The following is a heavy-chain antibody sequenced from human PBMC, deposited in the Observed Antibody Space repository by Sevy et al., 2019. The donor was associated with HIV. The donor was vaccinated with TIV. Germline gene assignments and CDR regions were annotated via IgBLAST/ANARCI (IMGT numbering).Heavy chain of an antibody. D-gene: IGHD6-19*01. Sequence: ASVKVSCKASGYTFSRSVITWVRQAPGQGLEWMGWISTYNGKTNYAQKFQDRVTMTTDTSTNTAYLELRSLRSDDTAIYFCARGGGIAVAGGGYDSDYWGQGSLVTVSS. V-gene: IGHV1-18*04. J-gene: IGHJ4*02. CDR3: ARGGGIAVAGGGYDSDY. CDR1: GYTFSRSV. CDR2: ISTYNGKT.